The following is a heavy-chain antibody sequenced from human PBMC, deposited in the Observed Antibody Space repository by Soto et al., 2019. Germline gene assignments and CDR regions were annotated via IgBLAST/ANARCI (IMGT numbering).Heavy chain of an antibody. Sequence: LRLSCAASGFSFVNYAMNWVRQAPGKGLEWVSGLSGSGTSTYYADSVKGRFTISRDNSRDTLFLQMNSLTADDTAVYYCAKATTNGGWFNPFDSWGQGXLVTVSS. V-gene: IGHV3-23*01. CDR2: LSGSGTST. D-gene: IGHD6-19*01. CDR3: AKATTNGGWFNPFDS. CDR1: GFSFVNYA. J-gene: IGHJ4*02.